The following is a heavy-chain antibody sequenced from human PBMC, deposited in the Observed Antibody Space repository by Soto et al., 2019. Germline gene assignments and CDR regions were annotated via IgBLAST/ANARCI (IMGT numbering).Heavy chain of an antibody. D-gene: IGHD6-6*01. CDR3: ARDKWQLVRGGSWFDP. J-gene: IGHJ5*02. CDR1: GGTFSSYA. CDR2: IIPIFGTA. Sequence: QVQLVQSGAEVKKPGSSVKVSCKASGGTFSSYAISWVRQAPGQGLEWMGGIIPIFGTANYAQKFQGRVTITADKHTSTAYMELSSLRSEDTAVYYCARDKWQLVRGGSWFDPWGQGTLVTVSS. V-gene: IGHV1-69*06.